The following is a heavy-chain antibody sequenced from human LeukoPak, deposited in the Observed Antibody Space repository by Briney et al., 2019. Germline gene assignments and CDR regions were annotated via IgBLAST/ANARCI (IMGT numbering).Heavy chain of an antibody. D-gene: IGHD3-10*01. J-gene: IGHJ6*03. CDR2: INPSGGST. CDR3: ARDGVLCFGEPPGYYYYTRDV. CDR1: GYTFTSYY. V-gene: IGHV1-46*01. Sequence: ASVKVSCKASGYTFTSYYMHWVRQAPGQGLEWMGIINPSGGSTSYAQKFQGRVTMTRDMATSTVYMELSRLRSEDTAVYYCARDGVLCFGEPPGYYYYTRDVWGKGTTVTVSS.